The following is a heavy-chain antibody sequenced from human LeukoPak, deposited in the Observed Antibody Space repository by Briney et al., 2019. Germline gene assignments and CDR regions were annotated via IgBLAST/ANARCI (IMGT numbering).Heavy chain of an antibody. V-gene: IGHV3-49*04. J-gene: IGHJ3*02. CDR3: SRFYSSGWASGAFDI. CDR1: GFTFSDYA. Sequence: GGSLRLSCTTSGFTFSDYALSWVRQAPGKGLEWIGFIRNKANGGTTEYAASVKGRFTISRDDSKTIAHLQMSSLKTEDTAVYYCSRFYSSGWASGAFDIWGQGTMSPSLQ. D-gene: IGHD3-22*01. CDR2: IRNKANGGTT.